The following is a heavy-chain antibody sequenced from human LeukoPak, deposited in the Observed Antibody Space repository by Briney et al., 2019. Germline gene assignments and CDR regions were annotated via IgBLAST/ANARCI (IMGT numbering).Heavy chain of an antibody. Sequence: SETLSLTCTVSGGSISSYYWSWIRQPPGKGLEWIGEINHSGSTNYNPSLKSRVTISVDTSKNQFSLKLSSVTAADTAVYYCARGGRSVYYDFWSGYYMGPGGFDPWGQGTLVTVSS. V-gene: IGHV4-34*01. CDR2: INHSGST. D-gene: IGHD3-3*01. J-gene: IGHJ5*02. CDR3: ARGGRSVYYDFWSGYYMGPGGFDP. CDR1: GGSISSYY.